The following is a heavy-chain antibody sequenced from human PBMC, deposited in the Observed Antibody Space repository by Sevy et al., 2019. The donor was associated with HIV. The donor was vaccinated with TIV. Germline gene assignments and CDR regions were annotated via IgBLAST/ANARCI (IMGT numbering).Heavy chain of an antibody. CDR1: GFSFTDFW. V-gene: IGHV3-7*01. CDR2: INQDGSEM. Sequence: GGSLRLSCKASGFSFTDFWMQWVRQVPGKGPGWVANINQDGSEMYYVDSVKGRFTISRDNAESALYLQMHGLRAEDAATYFGARRYFDLWGQGTVVTVSS. J-gene: IGHJ4*02. CDR3: ARRYFDL.